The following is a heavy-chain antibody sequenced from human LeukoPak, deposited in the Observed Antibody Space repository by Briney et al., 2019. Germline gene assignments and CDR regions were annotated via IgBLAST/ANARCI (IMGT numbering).Heavy chain of an antibody. CDR1: GGTFSSYA. Sequence: ASVKVSCKASGGTFSSYAISWVRQAPGQGLEWMGGIIPIFGTANYAQKFQGRVTITTDESTSTAYMELSSLGSEDTAVYYCARVPAAITDYYYMDVWGKGTTVTVSS. CDR2: IIPIFGTA. J-gene: IGHJ6*03. CDR3: ARVPAAITDYYYMDV. D-gene: IGHD2-2*01. V-gene: IGHV1-69*05.